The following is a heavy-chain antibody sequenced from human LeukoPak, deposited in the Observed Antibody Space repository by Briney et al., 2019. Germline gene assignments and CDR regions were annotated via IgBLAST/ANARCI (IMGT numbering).Heavy chain of an antibody. CDR1: GYSISSGYY. CDR2: IYHSGST. J-gene: IGHJ3*02. D-gene: IGHD3-3*01. CDR3: ARDLSHYDFWSGYYLDAFDI. Sequence: KPSETLSLTCTVSGYSISSGYYWGWIRQPPGKGLEWIGSIYHSGSTYYNPSLKSRVTISVDTSKNQFSLKLSSVTAADTAVYYCARDLSHYDFWSGYYLDAFDIWGQGTMVTVSS. V-gene: IGHV4-38-2*02.